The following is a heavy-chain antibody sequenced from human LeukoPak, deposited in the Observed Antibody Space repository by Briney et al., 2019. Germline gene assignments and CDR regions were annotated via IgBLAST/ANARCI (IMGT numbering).Heavy chain of an antibody. V-gene: IGHV1-24*01. CDR3: ATAPTVVTQGDH. D-gene: IGHD4-23*01. Sequence: ASVKVSCKVSGYTLTELSMHWVRQAPGKGLEWMGGFDPEDGETIYAQKFQGRVTMTEDTSTDTAYMELSSLRSEDTAVYYCATAPTVVTQGDHWGQGTLVTVSS. CDR2: FDPEDGET. J-gene: IGHJ4*02. CDR1: GYTLTELS.